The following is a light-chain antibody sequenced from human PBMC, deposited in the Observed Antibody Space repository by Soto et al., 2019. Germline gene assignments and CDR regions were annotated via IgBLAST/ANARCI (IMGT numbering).Light chain of an antibody. J-gene: IGKJ1*01. CDR1: QSVSSN. CDR3: QQYNNWLWT. CDR2: GAS. V-gene: IGKV3-15*01. Sequence: EIVMTQSPATLSVSPGERATLSCRASQSVSSNLAWYQQTPGQAPRLLIYGASTRATGIPARFSGSGSGTEFTLTISSLQYEDFAVYYCQQYNNWLWTFGQGTKVEIK.